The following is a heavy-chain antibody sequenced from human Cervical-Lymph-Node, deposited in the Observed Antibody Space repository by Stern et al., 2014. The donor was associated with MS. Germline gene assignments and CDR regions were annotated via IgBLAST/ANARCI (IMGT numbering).Heavy chain of an antibody. Sequence: DQLVESGGGVVQPGRSLRLSCAASGFTFSSSGMHWVRQAPGKGLEWLAIIWYDGRNTYYADSVKGRFTISRDNSKNTLYLQMNSLRAEDTAVYYCAREGGNTAEYFQHWGQGTLVTVSS. V-gene: IGHV3-33*01. CDR3: AREGGNTAEYFQH. D-gene: IGHD4-23*01. J-gene: IGHJ1*01. CDR1: GFTFSSSG. CDR2: IWYDGRNT.